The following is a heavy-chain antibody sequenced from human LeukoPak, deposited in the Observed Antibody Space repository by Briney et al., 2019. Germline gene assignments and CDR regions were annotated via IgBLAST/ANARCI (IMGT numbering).Heavy chain of an antibody. CDR3: ARLTRWELPNA. J-gene: IGHJ4*02. V-gene: IGHV1-69*04. CDR2: IIPILGIA. Sequence: SVKVSCKASGGTFSSYAISWVRQAPGQGLEWMGRIIPILGIANYAQKFQGRVTITADKSTSTAYMELSSLRSEDTAVYYSARLTRWELPNAWGQGTLVPVSS. CDR1: GGTFSSYA. D-gene: IGHD1-26*01.